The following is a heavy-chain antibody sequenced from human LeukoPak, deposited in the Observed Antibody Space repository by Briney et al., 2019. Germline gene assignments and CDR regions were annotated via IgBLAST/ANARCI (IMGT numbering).Heavy chain of an antibody. CDR1: GFTFSSYA. J-gene: IGHJ6*03. CDR2: IWYDGSNK. V-gene: IGHV3-33*08. Sequence: GRSLRLSCAASGFTFSSYAMHWVRQAPGKGLEWVAVIWYDGSNKYYADSVKGRFTISRDNSKNTLYLQMNSLRAEDTAVYYCARGPYYYDSSGSVTFGSGWYMDVWGKGTTVTVSS. CDR3: ARGPYYYDSSGSVTFGSGWYMDV. D-gene: IGHD3-22*01.